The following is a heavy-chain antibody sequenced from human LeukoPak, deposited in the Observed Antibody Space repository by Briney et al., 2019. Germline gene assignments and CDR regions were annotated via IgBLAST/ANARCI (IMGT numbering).Heavy chain of an antibody. Sequence: SETLSLTCTVSGGSFSSGDYYWSRIRQPPGKGLEWIGYIYYSGSTYYNPSLKSRVTISVDTSKNQFSLKLSSVTAADTAVYYCASDVTDRYYGMDVWGQGTTVTVSS. CDR1: GGSFSSGDYY. CDR3: ASDVTDRYYGMDV. CDR2: IYYSGST. J-gene: IGHJ6*02. V-gene: IGHV4-30-4*01. D-gene: IGHD1-20*01.